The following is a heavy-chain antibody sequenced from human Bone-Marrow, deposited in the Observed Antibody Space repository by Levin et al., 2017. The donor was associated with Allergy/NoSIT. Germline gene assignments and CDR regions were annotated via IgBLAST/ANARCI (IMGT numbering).Heavy chain of an antibody. D-gene: IGHD2-2*01. CDR3: AKVQLNVVVPAAWVLDAFDI. V-gene: IGHV3-23*01. CDR1: GFTFSSYA. CDR2: ISGSGGST. Sequence: PGESLKISCAASGFTFSSYAMSWVRQAPGKGLEWVSAISGSGGSTYYADSVKGRFTISRDNSKNTLYLQMNSLRAEDTAVYYCAKVQLNVVVPAAWVLDAFDIWGQGTMVTVSS. J-gene: IGHJ3*02.